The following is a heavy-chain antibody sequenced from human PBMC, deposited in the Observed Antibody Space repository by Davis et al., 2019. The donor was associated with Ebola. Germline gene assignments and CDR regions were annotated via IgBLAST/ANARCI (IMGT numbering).Heavy chain of an antibody. V-gene: IGHV4-59*01. D-gene: IGHD2/OR15-2a*01. CDR1: GGSISAYY. J-gene: IGHJ4*02. CDR2: IHFSGTT. Sequence: MPSETLSLTCTVSGGSISAYYWSWMRQPPGEGLKWVGYIHFSGTTKYSPSLNSRVTISKDTSKNQFSLKLSSVTAADTAVYYCVRSEWNSATWGQGTLVTVSS. CDR3: VRSEWNSAT.